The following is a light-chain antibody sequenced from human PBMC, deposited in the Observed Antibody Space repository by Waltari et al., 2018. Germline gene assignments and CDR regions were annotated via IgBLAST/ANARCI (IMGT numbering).Light chain of an antibody. CDR3: QQSYSAPWT. J-gene: IGKJ1*01. Sequence: DIQMTQSPSALSASIGDRVDITCRASQTITVYLNWYHQKPGEVPRLLIYASSILQSGVPSRFSATRSGSNLTLSISSLQPEDYGTYFCQQSYSAPWTFGQGTQVEI. V-gene: IGKV1-39*01. CDR1: QTITVY. CDR2: ASS.